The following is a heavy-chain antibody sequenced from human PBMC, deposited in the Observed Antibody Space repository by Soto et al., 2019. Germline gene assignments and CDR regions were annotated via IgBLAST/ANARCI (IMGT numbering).Heavy chain of an antibody. CDR2: ISYDGSNK. CDR1: GFTFSSYA. CDR3: ARTHYGDYVGYYYYGMDV. J-gene: IGHJ6*02. D-gene: IGHD4-17*01. Sequence: GWSLRLSCAASGFTFSSYAMHWVRQAPGKGLEWVAVISYDGSNKYYADSVKGRFTISRDNSKNTLYLQMNSLRAEDTAVYYCARTHYGDYVGYYYYGMDVWGQGTTVTVSS. V-gene: IGHV3-30-3*01.